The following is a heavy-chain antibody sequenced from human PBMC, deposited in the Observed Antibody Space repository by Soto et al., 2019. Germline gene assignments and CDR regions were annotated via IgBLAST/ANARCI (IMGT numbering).Heavy chain of an antibody. CDR3: TRDPYGGSRYYFDS. V-gene: IGHV3-33*01. CDR2: IWYDGSNK. Sequence: QVQLVESGGGVVQPGRSLRLSCAASGFTFTNYGMHWVRQAPGKGLGWVAVIWYDGSNKYYADSVKGRFTISKDNSQNTLHLQMNNLRAKDTAMYYCTRDPYGGSRYYFDSWGQGTLVTVSS. D-gene: IGHD1-26*01. J-gene: IGHJ4*02. CDR1: GFTFTNYG.